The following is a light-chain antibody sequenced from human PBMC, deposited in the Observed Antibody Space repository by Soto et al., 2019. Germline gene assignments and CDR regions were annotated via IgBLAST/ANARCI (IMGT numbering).Light chain of an antibody. V-gene: IGLV2-8*01. Sequence: QSALTQPPSASGSPGQSVTISCTGTSSDVGGYKYVSWYQQHPGKAPKVMIYEVSKRASGVPDRFSGSKSGNTASLTVSGLQAEDEADYYCSSYAGSNNLVFGGGTKVTVL. CDR3: SSYAGSNNLV. CDR1: SSDVGGYKY. J-gene: IGLJ2*01. CDR2: EVS.